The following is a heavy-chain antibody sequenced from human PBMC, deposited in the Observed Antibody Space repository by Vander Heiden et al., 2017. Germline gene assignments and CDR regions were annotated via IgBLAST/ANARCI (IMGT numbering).Heavy chain of an antibody. V-gene: IGHV3-21*01. CDR3: ARGYYYDSSGYPQGFGY. Sequence: EVQLVESGGGLVKPGGSRRLSCAASACTFSSYGMNWVRQAPGKGLEWVSSISSRSSYIDYADSVKGRFTISRDNAKNSLYLQMNSLRAEDTAVYYCARGYYYDSSGYPQGFGYWGQGTLVTVSS. D-gene: IGHD3-22*01. J-gene: IGHJ4*02. CDR1: ACTFSSYG. CDR2: ISSRSSYI.